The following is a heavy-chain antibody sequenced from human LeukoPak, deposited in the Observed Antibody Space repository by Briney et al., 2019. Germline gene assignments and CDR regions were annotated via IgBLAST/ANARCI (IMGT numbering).Heavy chain of an antibody. CDR2: INPSGGST. Sequence: ASVKVSCKASGYTFTSYYMHWVRQAPGQGLEWMGIINPSGGSTSYAQKFQDRVTMTRDTSTSTVYMELSSLRSEDTAVYYCARDHVRSSGYYVGDYWGQGTLVTVSS. V-gene: IGHV1-46*01. CDR1: GYTFTSYY. J-gene: IGHJ4*02. D-gene: IGHD3-22*01. CDR3: ARDHVRSSGYYVGDY.